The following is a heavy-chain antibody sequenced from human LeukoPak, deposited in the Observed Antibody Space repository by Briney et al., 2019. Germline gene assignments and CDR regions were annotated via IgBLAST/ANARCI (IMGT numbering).Heavy chain of an antibody. V-gene: IGHV4-59*01. J-gene: IGHJ4*02. Sequence: SETLSLTCTVSGGSSSSNYWSWIRQPPGKGLEWIGYIHYTGSTNYNPSLKSRVTISIDTSKNQFSLKLSSVTAADTAVYYCARVGYYFDSSGYNRYYFDYWAREPWSPSPQ. CDR2: IHYTGST. D-gene: IGHD3-22*01. CDR3: ARVGYYFDSSGYNRYYFDY. CDR1: GGSSSSNY.